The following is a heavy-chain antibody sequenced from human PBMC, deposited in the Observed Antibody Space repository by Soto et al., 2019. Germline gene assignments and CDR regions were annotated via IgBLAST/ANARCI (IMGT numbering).Heavy chain of an antibody. J-gene: IGHJ6*02. V-gene: IGHV3-15*07. Sequence: GGSLRLSCAASGFTFSNAWMNWVRQAPGKGLEWVGRIKSKTDGGTTDYAAPVKGRFTISRDDSKNTLYLQMNSLKTEDTAVYYCTTEVREDDSAAAAGKAHYYYYGMDVWGQGTTVTVSS. CDR3: TTEVREDDSAAAAGKAHYYYYGMDV. CDR2: IKSKTDGGTT. D-gene: IGHD6-13*01. CDR1: GFTFSNAW.